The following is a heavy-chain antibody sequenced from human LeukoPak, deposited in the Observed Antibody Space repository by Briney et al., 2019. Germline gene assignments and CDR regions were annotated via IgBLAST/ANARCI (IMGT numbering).Heavy chain of an antibody. CDR3: AKDSGYDHYYYYMDV. CDR2: ISWNSGSI. Sequence: GGSLRLSCAASGFTFDDYAMHWVRQAPGKGLEWVSGISWNSGSIGYADSVKGRFTISRDNAKNSLYLQMNSLRAEDTALYYCAKDSGYDHYYYYMDVWGKGTTATVSS. CDR1: GFTFDDYA. J-gene: IGHJ6*03. V-gene: IGHV3-9*01. D-gene: IGHD5-12*01.